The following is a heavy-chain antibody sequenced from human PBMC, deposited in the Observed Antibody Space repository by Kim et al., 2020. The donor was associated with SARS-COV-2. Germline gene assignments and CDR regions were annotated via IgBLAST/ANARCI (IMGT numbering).Heavy chain of an antibody. D-gene: IGHD3-3*01. CDR1: GYTFTSYG. CDR2: ISAYNGNT. V-gene: IGHV1-18*01. J-gene: IGHJ6*02. Sequence: ASVKVSCKASGYTFTSYGISWVRQAPGQGLEWMGWISAYNGNTNYAQKLQGRVTMTTDTSTSTAYMELRSLRSDDTAVYYCASEGTYYDFWSGYYSRSDGMDVWGQGTTVTVSS. CDR3: ASEGTYYDFWSGYYSRSDGMDV.